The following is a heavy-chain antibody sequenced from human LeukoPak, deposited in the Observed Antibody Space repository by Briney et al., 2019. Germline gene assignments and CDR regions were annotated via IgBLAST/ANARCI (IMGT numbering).Heavy chain of an antibody. Sequence: GASVKVSCKVSGYTLTELSMHWVRQAPGKGLEWMGGFDPEDGETIYAQKFQGRVTMTEDTSTDTAYMELSSLRSEDTAVYYCATERQGLRCCGGSCYSNYYYYMDVWGKGTTVTVSS. D-gene: IGHD2-15*01. CDR1: GYTLTELS. J-gene: IGHJ6*03. CDR2: FDPEDGET. CDR3: ATERQGLRCCGGSCYSNYYYYMDV. V-gene: IGHV1-24*01.